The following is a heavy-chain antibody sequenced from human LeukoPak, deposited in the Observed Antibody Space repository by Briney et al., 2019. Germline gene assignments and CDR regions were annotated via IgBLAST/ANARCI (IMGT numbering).Heavy chain of an antibody. Sequence: GGSLRLSCAASGFTVSSNYMSWVRQAPGKGLEWVSVIYSGGSTYYADSVKGRFTISRDNSKNTLYLQTNSLRAEDTAVYYCAREHGDYGPDAFDIWGQGTMVTVSS. V-gene: IGHV3-53*01. CDR1: GFTVSSNY. CDR3: AREHGDYGPDAFDI. CDR2: IYSGGST. D-gene: IGHD4-17*01. J-gene: IGHJ3*02.